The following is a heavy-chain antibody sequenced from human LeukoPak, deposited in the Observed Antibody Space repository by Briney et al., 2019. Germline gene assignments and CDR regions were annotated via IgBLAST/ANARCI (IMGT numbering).Heavy chain of an antibody. D-gene: IGHD3-10*01. J-gene: IGHJ6*03. CDR2: INPSGGST. Sequence: GASVKVSCKASGYTFTSYYMHWVRQAPGQGLEWMGLINPSGGSTSYAQKFQGRVTITADKSTSTAYMELSSLRSEDTAVYYCARAPSSYGWGYYYYYMDVWGKGTTVTVSS. CDR3: ARAPSSYGWGYYYYYMDV. V-gene: IGHV1-46*01. CDR1: GYTFTSYY.